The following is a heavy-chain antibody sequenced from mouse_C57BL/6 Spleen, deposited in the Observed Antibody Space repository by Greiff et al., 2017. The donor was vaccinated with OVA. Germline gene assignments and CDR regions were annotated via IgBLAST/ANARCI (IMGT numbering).Heavy chain of an antibody. CDR1: GYTFTSYW. J-gene: IGHJ2*01. CDR2: IYPSDSET. CDR3: ARSDGSLDY. Sequence: VQLQQPGAELVRPGSSVKLSCKASGYTFTSYWMDWVKQRPGQGLEWIGNIYPSDSETHYNQKFKDKATLTVDKSSSTAYMQLSSLTSEDSAVYYCARSDGSLDYWGQGTTLTVSS. V-gene: IGHV1-61*01. D-gene: IGHD1-1*01.